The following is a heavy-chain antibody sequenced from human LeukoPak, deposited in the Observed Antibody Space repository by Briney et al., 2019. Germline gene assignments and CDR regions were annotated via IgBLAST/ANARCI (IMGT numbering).Heavy chain of an antibody. CDR2: INEDGSDE. CDR1: EFTFSSYW. CDR3: AKDDSSAYFARPSDY. Sequence: GGSLRLSCAPSEFTFSSYWMSWVRQVPGKGLEWVASINEDGSDEYYVDSVKGRLTISRDNAKNSLYLQMNSLRAEDTALYYCAKDDSSAYFARPSDYWGQGTLVTVSS. V-gene: IGHV3-7*03. J-gene: IGHJ4*02. D-gene: IGHD3-22*01.